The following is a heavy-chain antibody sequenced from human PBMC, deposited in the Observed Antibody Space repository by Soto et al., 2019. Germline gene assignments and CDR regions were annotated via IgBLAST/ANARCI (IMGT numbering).Heavy chain of an antibody. CDR1: GGTFKTFG. CDR2: IIPLLRTT. D-gene: IGHD1-26*01. V-gene: IGHV1-69*01. J-gene: IGHJ3*02. CDR3: ARDVLGGWVEKTYRAFDI. Sequence: QVQLVQSGAELKKPGSSVTVSCQASGGTFKTFGVSWVRQAPGQGRQWMGGIIPLLRTTDYAQNFQGRISISADESTNTVFMELTSLRSEDTAVYYCARDVLGGWVEKTYRAFDIWGQGTLVAVSS.